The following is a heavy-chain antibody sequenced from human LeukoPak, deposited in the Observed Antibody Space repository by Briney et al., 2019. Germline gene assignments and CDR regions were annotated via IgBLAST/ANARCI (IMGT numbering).Heavy chain of an antibody. D-gene: IGHD3-22*01. J-gene: IGHJ4*02. CDR2: ISGSGGST. Sequence: QPGGSLRLSCAASGFTFSSYAMSWVRQAPGKGLEWVSAISGSGGSTYYADSVKGRFTISRDNSKNRLYLQMNSLRAEDTAVYYCAKVSHYYDSSGYYPPTLYYFDYWGQGTLVTVSS. CDR1: GFTFSSYA. CDR3: AKVSHYYDSSGYYPPTLYYFDY. V-gene: IGHV3-23*01.